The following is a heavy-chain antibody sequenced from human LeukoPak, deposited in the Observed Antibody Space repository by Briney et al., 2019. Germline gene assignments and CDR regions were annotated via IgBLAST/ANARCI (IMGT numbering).Heavy chain of an antibody. CDR2: IYYSGST. CDR1: GGSISSHY. CDR3: ARARILTGYYTAPYFDP. V-gene: IGHV4-59*11. J-gene: IGHJ5*02. Sequence: SETLSLTRTVSGGSISSHYWSWIRQPPGKGLEWIGYIYYSGSTNYNPSLKSRVTISVDTSKNQFSLKLSSVTAADTAVYYCARARILTGYYTAPYFDPWGQGTLVTVSS. D-gene: IGHD3-9*01.